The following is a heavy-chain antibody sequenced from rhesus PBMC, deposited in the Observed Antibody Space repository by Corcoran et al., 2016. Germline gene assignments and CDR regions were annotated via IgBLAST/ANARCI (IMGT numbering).Heavy chain of an antibody. CDR2: IYGSSGST. D-gene: IGHD1-20*01. J-gene: IGHJ4*01. V-gene: IGHV4-160*01. Sequence: QVQLQESGPGLVKPSETLSLTCAVSGGAFSSSWWVWIRQPPGSVRECIGSIYGSSGSTEYKPSLKSRATISRDTSKNQFSLKLSSVTAADTAVYYCARDIHNGHAEGFDYWGQGVLVTVSS. CDR1: GGAFSSSW. CDR3: ARDIHNGHAEGFDY.